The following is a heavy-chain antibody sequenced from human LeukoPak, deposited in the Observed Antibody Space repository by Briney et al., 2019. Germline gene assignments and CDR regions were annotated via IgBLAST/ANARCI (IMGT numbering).Heavy chain of an antibody. D-gene: IGHD3-3*01. CDR1: GFTFSTYV. J-gene: IGHJ4*02. CDR2: ISVGAEYI. CDR3: ASGPPFLKYFEY. Sequence: GGSLRLSCAASGFTFSTYVMNWFRQAPGKGLEWVSTISVGAEYIFCADSVKGRFTISRDDSNNALYLQMHSLRAEDTALYYCASGPPFLKYFEYWGQGTLVTVSS. V-gene: IGHV3-23*01.